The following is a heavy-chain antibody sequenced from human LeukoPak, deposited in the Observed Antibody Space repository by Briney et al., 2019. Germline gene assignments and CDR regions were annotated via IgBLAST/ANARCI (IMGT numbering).Heavy chain of an antibody. CDR3: ARHGLVAARHAFDI. Sequence: SETLSLTCTVFYGSFSGYYWSWIRQPPGKGLEWIGEINHNGNTNYNPSLKNRVTILVDTYKDQFSLKLSSVTAADTAVYYCARHGLVAARHAFDIWSQGTMVTVSS. V-gene: IGHV4-34*01. J-gene: IGHJ3*02. D-gene: IGHD6-6*01. CDR2: INHNGNT. CDR1: YGSFSGYY.